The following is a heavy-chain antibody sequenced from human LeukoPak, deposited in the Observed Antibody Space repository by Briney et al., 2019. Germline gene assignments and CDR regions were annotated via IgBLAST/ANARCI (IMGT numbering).Heavy chain of an antibody. CDR1: GGSISSGGYS. V-gene: IGHV4-30-2*06. CDR2: IYHSGTT. J-gene: IGHJ5*02. Sequence: SQTLSLTCAVSGGSISSGGYSWSWIRQSPGKGLEWIGYIYHSGTTYYNPPLQSRVTISVDRSKNQFSLKLSSVTAADTAVYYCARARGGIGYEYTWFDPWGQGSLVTASS. D-gene: IGHD5-12*01. CDR3: ARARGGIGYEYTWFDP.